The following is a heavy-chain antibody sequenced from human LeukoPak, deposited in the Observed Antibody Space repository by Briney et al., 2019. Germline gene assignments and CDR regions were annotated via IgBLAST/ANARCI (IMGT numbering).Heavy chain of an antibody. CDR2: ISAYNGNT. D-gene: IGHD6-13*01. J-gene: IGHJ3*02. CDR1: GYTFTSYG. Sequence: ASVKVSCKASGYTFTSYGISWVRQAPGQGLEWMGWISAYNGNTNYAQKLQGRVTMTEDTSTDTAYMELSSLRSEDTAVYYCATGTSSWYYAFDIWGQGTMVTVSS. V-gene: IGHV1-18*01. CDR3: ATGTSSWYYAFDI.